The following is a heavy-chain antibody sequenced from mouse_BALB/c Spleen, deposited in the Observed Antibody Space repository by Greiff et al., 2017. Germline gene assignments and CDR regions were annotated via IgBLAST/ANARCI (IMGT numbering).Heavy chain of an antibody. CDR3: ARLDYGTLYAMDY. D-gene: IGHD1-1*01. CDR1: GYTFTDYN. J-gene: IGHJ4*01. V-gene: IGHV1S29*02. Sequence: VQLQQSGPELVKPGASVKISCKASGYTFTDYNMHWVKQSHGKSLEWIGYIYPYNGGTGYNQKFKSKATLTVDNSSSTAYMELRSLTSEDSAVYYCARLDYGTLYAMDYWGQGTSVTVSS. CDR2: IYPYNGGT.